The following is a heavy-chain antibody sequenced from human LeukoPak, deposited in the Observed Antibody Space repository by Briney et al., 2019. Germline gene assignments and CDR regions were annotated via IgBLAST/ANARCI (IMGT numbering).Heavy chain of an antibody. CDR2: ISSSSSTI. J-gene: IGHJ4*02. D-gene: IGHD3-16*02. CDR1: GFTFSSYS. V-gene: IGHV3-48*02. CDR3: AREVQDYIWGSYRYGDIDY. Sequence: PGGSLRLSCAASGFTFSSYSMNWVRQASGKGLEWVSYISSSSSTIYYADSVKGRFTISRDNAKNSLYLQMNSLRDEDTAVYYCAREVQDYIWGSYRYGDIDYWGQGTLVTVSS.